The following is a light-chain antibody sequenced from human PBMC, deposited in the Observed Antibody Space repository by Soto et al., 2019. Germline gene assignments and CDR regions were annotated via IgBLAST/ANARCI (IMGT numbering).Light chain of an antibody. CDR1: QGISSY. CDR3: QQLNSYPLT. Sequence: IQLTQSPSSLSASVGDRVTITCRASQGISSYLDWCQQKPGKAPKLLIYAASTLQSGVPSRFSGSGSGTDFTLTISSLQPEDFATYYCQQLNSYPLTCGGGTKVEIK. J-gene: IGKJ4*01. CDR2: AAS. V-gene: IGKV1-9*01.